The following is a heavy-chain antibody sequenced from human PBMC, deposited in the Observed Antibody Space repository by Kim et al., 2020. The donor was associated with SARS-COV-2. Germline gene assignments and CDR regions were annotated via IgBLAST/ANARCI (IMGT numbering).Heavy chain of an antibody. CDR1: GFTFSSYG. J-gene: IGHJ6*02. CDR2: ISYDGSNK. Sequence: GGSLRLSCAASGFTFSSYGMHWVRQAPGKGLEWVAVISYDGSNKYYADSVKGRFTISRDNSKNTLYLRMNSLRAEDTAVYYCAKDGAAAARGYYYYYGMDVWGQGTTVTVSS. V-gene: IGHV3-30*18. CDR3: AKDGAAAARGYYYYYGMDV. D-gene: IGHD6-13*01.